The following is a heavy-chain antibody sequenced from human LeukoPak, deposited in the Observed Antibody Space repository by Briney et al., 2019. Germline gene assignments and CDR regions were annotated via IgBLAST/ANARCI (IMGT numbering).Heavy chain of an antibody. Sequence: SVKVSCKASGGTFSSYTISWVRQAPGQGLEWMGRIIPILGIANYAQKFQGRVTITADKSTSTAYMELSSLRSEDTAVYYCASAYCSGGSCHDYWGQGTLVTVSS. V-gene: IGHV1-69*02. CDR2: IIPILGIA. CDR3: ASAYCSGGSCHDY. CDR1: GGTFSSYT. J-gene: IGHJ4*02. D-gene: IGHD2-15*01.